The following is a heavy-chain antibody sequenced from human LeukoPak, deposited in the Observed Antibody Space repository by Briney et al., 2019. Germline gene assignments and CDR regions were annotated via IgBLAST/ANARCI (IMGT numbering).Heavy chain of an antibody. D-gene: IGHD1-1*01. J-gene: IGHJ3*02. CDR2: IKPDGSEK. Sequence: GGSLRLSCAASAFTFSNYWMSWVRQAPGKGLEWVANIKPDGSEKYYVDSVKGRFTISRDNAKKSLNLQMSSLRAEDTAVYYCARDPTTSQGSDAFDIWGQGTRVTVSS. CDR3: ARDPTTSQGSDAFDI. V-gene: IGHV3-7*01. CDR1: AFTFSNYW.